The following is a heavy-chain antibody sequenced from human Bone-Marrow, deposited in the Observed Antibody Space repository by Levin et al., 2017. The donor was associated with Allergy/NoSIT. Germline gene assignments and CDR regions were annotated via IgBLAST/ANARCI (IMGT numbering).Heavy chain of an antibody. CDR1: GFTFSSYS. CDR3: ARSSFEAYSSGWLDY. CDR2: ISSSSSYI. J-gene: IGHJ4*02. Sequence: GESLKISCAASGFTFSSYSMNWVRQAPGKGLEWVSSISSSSSYIYYADSVKGRFTISRDNAKNSLYLQMNSLRAEDTAVYYCARSSFEAYSSGWLDYWGQGTLVTVSS. D-gene: IGHD6-19*01. V-gene: IGHV3-21*01.